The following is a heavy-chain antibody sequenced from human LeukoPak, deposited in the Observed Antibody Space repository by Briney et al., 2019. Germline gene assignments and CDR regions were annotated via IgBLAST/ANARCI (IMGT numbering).Heavy chain of an antibody. CDR1: GFTFSSYA. Sequence: GGSLRLSCAASGFTFSSYAMSWVRQAPGKGLEWVSAIRGSGGSTYYADSVKGRFTISRDNSKNTLYLQMNSLRAEDTAVYYCAKIPGSSWYDGPIDYWGQGTLVTVSS. CDR2: IRGSGGST. CDR3: AKIPGSSWYDGPIDY. J-gene: IGHJ4*02. V-gene: IGHV3-23*01. D-gene: IGHD6-13*01.